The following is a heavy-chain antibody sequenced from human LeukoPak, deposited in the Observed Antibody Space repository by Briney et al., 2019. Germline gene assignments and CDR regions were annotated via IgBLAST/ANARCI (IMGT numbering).Heavy chain of an antibody. J-gene: IGHJ5*02. D-gene: IGHD3-22*01. Sequence: PSETLSLTCAVYGGSFSGYYWSWIRQPPGKGLEWIGEINHSGSTNYNPSLKSRVTISLDTSKNQFSLKLSSVTAADTAVYYCARDYYDSSGYTSDWFDPWGQGTLVTVSS. CDR1: GGSFSGYY. CDR2: INHSGST. V-gene: IGHV4-34*01. CDR3: ARDYYDSSGYTSDWFDP.